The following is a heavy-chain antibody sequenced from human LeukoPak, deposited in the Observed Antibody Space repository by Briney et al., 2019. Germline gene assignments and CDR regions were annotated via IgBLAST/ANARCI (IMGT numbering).Heavy chain of an antibody. Sequence: GSLRLSCAASGFTFSSYAMSWVRQAPGKGLEWVSSISSSSSNIYYADSVKGRFTISRDNAKNSLYLQMNSLRAEDTAVYYCARGGADYVWGSYRPLDYWGQGTLVTVSS. CDR3: ARGGADYVWGSYRPLDY. D-gene: IGHD3-16*02. V-gene: IGHV3-21*01. CDR1: GFTFSSYA. CDR2: ISSSSSNI. J-gene: IGHJ4*02.